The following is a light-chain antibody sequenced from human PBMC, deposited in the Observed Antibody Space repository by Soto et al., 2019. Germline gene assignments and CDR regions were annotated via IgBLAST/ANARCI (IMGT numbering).Light chain of an antibody. Sequence: EIVMTQSPSTLSVSPGERATLSCRASQSVGSTLAWYQQKPGQAPRLLIHDASIRATGIPARFSGSGSGTEFTLTISSLQSEDFAVYYCQQYHNWPRTFGQRTKVDIK. CDR2: DAS. CDR1: QSVGST. J-gene: IGKJ1*01. CDR3: QQYHNWPRT. V-gene: IGKV3-15*01.